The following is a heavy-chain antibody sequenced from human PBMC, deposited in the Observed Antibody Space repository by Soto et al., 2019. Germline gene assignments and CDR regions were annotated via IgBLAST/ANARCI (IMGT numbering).Heavy chain of an antibody. CDR1: GFTFSGSA. D-gene: IGHD2-21*01. CDR2: IRRRAKNYAT. Sequence: EVQLVESGGDLVQPGGSLKLSCAASGFTFSGSAMHWVRQASGKGLEWVGHIRRRAKNYATVYAASVKGRFIISRDDSKHTAYLQMKSLKTDETAVYYCTMTFDGSDCFSPDFDYWGQGTLVTVSS. J-gene: IGHJ4*02. CDR3: TMTFDGSDCFSPDFDY. V-gene: IGHV3-73*02.